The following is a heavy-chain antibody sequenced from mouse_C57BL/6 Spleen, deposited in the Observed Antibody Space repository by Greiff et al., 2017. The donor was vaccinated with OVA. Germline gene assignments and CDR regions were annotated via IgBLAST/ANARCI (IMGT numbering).Heavy chain of an antibody. Sequence: VQLQQPGAELVKPGASVKMSCKASGYTFTSYWLTWVKQRPGQGLEWIGDIYPGSGSTNYNEKFKSKATLTVDTSSSTAYMQLSSLTSEDSAVYYCASLPGYDGGYFEVWGTGTTVTVSS. D-gene: IGHD2-3*01. CDR2: IYPGSGST. J-gene: IGHJ1*03. CDR1: GYTFTSYW. V-gene: IGHV1-55*01. CDR3: ASLPGYDGGYFEV.